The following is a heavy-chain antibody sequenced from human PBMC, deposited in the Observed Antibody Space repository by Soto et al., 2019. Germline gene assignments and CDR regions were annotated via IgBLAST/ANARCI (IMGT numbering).Heavy chain of an antibody. CDR2: IYYSGST. Sequence: SETLSLSCTVSGGSISSGDYYWSWIRQPPGKGLEWIGYIYYSGSTYHNPSLKSRVTISVDTSKNQFSLKLSSVTAADTAVYFCVRDIGYCSGGSCWAGPDWFDPWGQGTLVTVS. D-gene: IGHD2-15*01. J-gene: IGHJ5*02. CDR1: GGSISSGDYY. V-gene: IGHV4-30-4*01. CDR3: VRDIGYCSGGSCWAGPDWFDP.